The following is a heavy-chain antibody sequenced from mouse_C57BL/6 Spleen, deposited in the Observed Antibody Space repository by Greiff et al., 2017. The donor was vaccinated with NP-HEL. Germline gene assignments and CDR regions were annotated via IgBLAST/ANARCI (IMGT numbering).Heavy chain of an antibody. V-gene: IGHV1-52*01. CDR3: ARGDYGSSFDY. J-gene: IGHJ2*01. CDR2: IDTSDSET. CDR1: GYTFTSYW. D-gene: IGHD1-1*01. Sequence: QVQLQQPGAELVRPGSSVKLSCKASGYTFTSYWLHWVKQRPIQGLEWIGNIDTSDSETHSNQKFQDKATLTVDKSSSTAYMQLSSLTSEYAAVYDCARGDYGSSFDYWGQGTTLTVSS.